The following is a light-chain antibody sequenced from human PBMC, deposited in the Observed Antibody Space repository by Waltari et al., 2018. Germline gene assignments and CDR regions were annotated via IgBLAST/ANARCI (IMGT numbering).Light chain of an antibody. V-gene: IGLV2-8*01. J-gene: IGLJ3*02. CDR3: SAFAGSNNFGV. CDR1: SRDIGGSNF. Sequence: QSALTQPPSASGSPGQSVTISCTGTSRDIGGSNFVSWYPQRPGKAPSFLIYDVNKGPSGCSDRFSGSKSGNTASLNVSGLQPDDEATDCCSAFAGSNNFGVFGGGTKLTVL. CDR2: DVN.